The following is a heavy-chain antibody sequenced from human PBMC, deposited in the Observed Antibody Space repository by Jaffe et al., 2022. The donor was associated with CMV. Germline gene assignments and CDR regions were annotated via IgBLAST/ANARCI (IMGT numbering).Heavy chain of an antibody. CDR2: IYHGGSA. CDR3: TGGGWFDP. CDR1: GGSISSSKW. V-gene: IGHV4-4*02. J-gene: IGHJ5*02. Sequence: QVQLQESGPGLVTPSGTLSLTCTISGGSISSSKWWNWVRQPPGKGLEWIGEIYHGGSANYSPSLKSRVNISVDKSKNQFSLRLSSVTAADTAIYYCTGGGWFDPWGQGILVTVSS.